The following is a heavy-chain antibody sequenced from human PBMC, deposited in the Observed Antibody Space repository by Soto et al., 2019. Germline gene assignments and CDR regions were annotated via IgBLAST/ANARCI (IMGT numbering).Heavy chain of an antibody. D-gene: IGHD3-3*01. CDR3: ARARDDFWSGYYIYYYYGMDV. J-gene: IGHJ6*02. CDR2: INHSGST. Sequence: SATLSITCAVYGGSFSGYYWSWIRQPPGKGLEWIGEINHSGSTNYNPSLKSRVTISVDTSKNQFSLKLSSVTAADTAVYYCARARDDFWSGYYIYYYYGMDVWGQGTTVTVS. CDR1: GGSFSGYY. V-gene: IGHV4-34*01.